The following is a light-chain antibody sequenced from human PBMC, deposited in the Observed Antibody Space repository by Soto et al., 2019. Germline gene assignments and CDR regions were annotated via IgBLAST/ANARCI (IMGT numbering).Light chain of an antibody. CDR3: SSYAGSNNFGI. CDR2: EVN. V-gene: IGLV2-8*01. CDR1: SNDVGGYNY. J-gene: IGLJ1*01. Sequence: QSVLTQPPSASGSPGQSVTISCTGTSNDVGGYNYVSWYQQHPGKAPKLMIYEVNKRPSGVPDRFSGSKSGNTASLTVPGLQAEDEADYYCSSYAGSNNFGIFGTGTKVTVL.